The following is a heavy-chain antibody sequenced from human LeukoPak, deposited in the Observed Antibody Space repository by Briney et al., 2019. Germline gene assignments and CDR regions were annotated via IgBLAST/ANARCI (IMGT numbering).Heavy chain of an antibody. Sequence: GGSLRLSCAASGFPIGNHAMSWVRQPPGKGLEWVSAISNGKTYYADSVRGRFTISRDDSKNMVYLQMNSLRVEDTARYYCVREAGYCASVCLKTNWFDPWGQGTLVTVSS. J-gene: IGHJ5*02. V-gene: IGHV3-23*01. D-gene: IGHD2-15*01. CDR2: ISNGKT. CDR1: GFPIGNHA. CDR3: VREAGYCASVCLKTNWFDP.